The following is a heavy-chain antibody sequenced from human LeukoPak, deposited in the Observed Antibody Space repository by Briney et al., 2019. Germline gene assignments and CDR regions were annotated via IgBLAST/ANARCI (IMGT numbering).Heavy chain of an antibody. J-gene: IGHJ3*02. V-gene: IGHV3-21*01. CDR3: ARDPYYYDSSGYPPSYAFDI. CDR2: ISSSSSYI. D-gene: IGHD3-22*01. CDR1: GFTFSSYS. Sequence: GGSLRLSCAASGFTFSSYSMNWVRQAPGKGLEWVSSISSSSSYISYADSVKGRFTISRDNAKNSLYLQMNSLRAEDTAVYYCARDPYYYDSSGYPPSYAFDIWGQGTMVTVSS.